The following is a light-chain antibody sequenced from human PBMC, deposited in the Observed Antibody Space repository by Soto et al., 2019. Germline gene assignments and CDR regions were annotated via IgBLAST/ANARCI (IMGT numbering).Light chain of an antibody. V-gene: IGKV3-20*01. CDR1: QSVTNRY. CDR3: QQYGSSPAT. J-gene: IGKJ1*01. Sequence: EIVLSQSPGTLSLSPGERATLSCRASQSVTNRYLAWYRQKPGQAPRLLIFGASIRDTGIPDRFSGSGSGTDFTLTISRLEPEDFALYYCQQYGSSPATVGQGTKVDSK. CDR2: GAS.